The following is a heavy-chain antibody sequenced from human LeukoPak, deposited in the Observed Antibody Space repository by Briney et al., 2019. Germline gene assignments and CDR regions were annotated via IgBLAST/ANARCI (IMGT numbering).Heavy chain of an antibody. V-gene: IGHV4-31*03. D-gene: IGHD3-10*01. CDR3: ARAGYYGSGRINWFDP. J-gene: IGHJ5*02. Sequence: SETLSLTCTVSGGSISSGGYYWRWSRQQRGRGREWIVYIYYSGSTYYNPSLKSRVTISVDTSKNQFSLKLSSVTAADTAVYYCARAGYYGSGRINWFDPWGQGTLVTVSS. CDR1: GGSISSGGYY. CDR2: IYYSGST.